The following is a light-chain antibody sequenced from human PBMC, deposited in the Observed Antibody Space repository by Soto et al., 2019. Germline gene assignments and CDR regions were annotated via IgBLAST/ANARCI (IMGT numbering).Light chain of an antibody. Sequence: EIVLTQSPGTLSLSPGERATLSCRASQTLGTKYLAWYQQKPGQAPSLLIYDTSNRATGVPDRFSCSGSGTDFTLTIGRVEPEDFAVYYCNHYGTSPPNTFGQGTKLEIK. J-gene: IGKJ2*01. CDR2: DTS. CDR3: NHYGTSPPNT. V-gene: IGKV3-20*01. CDR1: QTLGTKY.